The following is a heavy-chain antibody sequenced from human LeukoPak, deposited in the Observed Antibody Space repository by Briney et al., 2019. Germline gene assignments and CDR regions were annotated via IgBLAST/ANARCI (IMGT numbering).Heavy chain of an antibody. D-gene: IGHD3-22*01. CDR2: IYPGDSDT. CDR1: GYSFTSYW. J-gene: IGHJ3*02. Sequence: GESLKISCKGSGYSFTSYWIGWVRQMPGKGLEWMGIIYPGDSDTRYSPSFQGQVTTSADKSISTAYLQWSSLKASDTAMYYCASEAYDSSGYSFDAFDIWGQGTMVTVSS. CDR3: ASEAYDSSGYSFDAFDI. V-gene: IGHV5-51*01.